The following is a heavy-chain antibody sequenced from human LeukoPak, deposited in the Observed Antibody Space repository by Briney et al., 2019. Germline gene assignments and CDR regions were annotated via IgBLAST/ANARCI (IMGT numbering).Heavy chain of an antibody. CDR2: ISGSGGST. J-gene: IGHJ4*02. V-gene: IGHV3-23*01. Sequence: GGSLRLSCAASGFTFSSYGMSWVRQAPGKGLEWVSAISGSGGSTYYADSVKGRFTISRDNSKNTLYLQMNSLRAEDTAVYYCTTDGVGVEGATYDNRGQGTLVSVSS. CDR3: TTDGVGVEGATYDN. CDR1: GFTFSSYG. D-gene: IGHD1-26*01.